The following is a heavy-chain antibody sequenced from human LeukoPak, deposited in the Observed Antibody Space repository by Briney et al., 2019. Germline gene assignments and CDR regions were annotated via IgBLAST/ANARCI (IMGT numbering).Heavy chain of an antibody. CDR3: ARGPTGTYYYDSSGYYSYNWFDP. J-gene: IGHJ5*02. D-gene: IGHD3-22*01. CDR2: INHSGST. CDR1: GGSFSGYY. Sequence: SETLSLTCAVYGGSFSGYYWSWIRQPPGKGLEWIGEINHSGSTNYNPSLKSRVTISVDTSKNQFSLKLSSVTAADTAVYYCARGPTGTYYYDSSGYYSYNWFDPWGQGTLVTVSS. V-gene: IGHV4-34*01.